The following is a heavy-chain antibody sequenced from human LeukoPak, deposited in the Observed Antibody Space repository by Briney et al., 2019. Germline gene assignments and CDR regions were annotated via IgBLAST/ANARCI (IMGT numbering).Heavy chain of an antibody. CDR1: GLTFKNFA. D-gene: IGHD4-17*01. CDR2: ISSSGSTI. J-gene: IGHJ4*02. V-gene: IGHV3-48*03. CDR3: AREKYGDHFDY. Sequence: GSLRLSCAASGLTFKNFAMSWVRQAPGKGLEWVSYISSSGSTIYYADSVKGRFTISRDNAKNSLYLQMDSLRAEDTALYYCAREKYGDHFDYWGQGTLVTVSS.